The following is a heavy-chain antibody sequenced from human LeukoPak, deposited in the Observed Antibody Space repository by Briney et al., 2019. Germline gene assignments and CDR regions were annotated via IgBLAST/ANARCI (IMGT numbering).Heavy chain of an antibody. Sequence: SETLSLTCTVSGGSISSYYWSWIRQPPGKGLEWIGYIYYSGTTNYNPSLKSRVTISVDTSKNQFSLKLSSVTAADTALYYCARLRNYNDISGYYSLDYWGQGTLVTVSS. D-gene: IGHD3-22*01. CDR2: IYYSGTT. CDR1: GGSISSYY. V-gene: IGHV4-59*08. CDR3: ARLRNYNDISGYYSLDY. J-gene: IGHJ4*02.